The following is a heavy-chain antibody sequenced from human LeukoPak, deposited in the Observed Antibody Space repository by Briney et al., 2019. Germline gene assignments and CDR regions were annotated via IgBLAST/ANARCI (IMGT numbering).Heavy chain of an antibody. CDR2: INLSGST. J-gene: IGHJ4*02. D-gene: IGHD3-9*01. CDR1: GGSFSGYY. CDR3: ARGEVPGSLTGPDY. V-gene: IGHV4-34*01. Sequence: AETLSLTCAVYGGSFSGYYWSWIRQPPGKGLEWIGEINLSGSTNYNPSLKSRGTISVDTSKNQFSPTLSSVTAADTAVYYCARGEVPGSLTGPDYWGQGTLVTVSS.